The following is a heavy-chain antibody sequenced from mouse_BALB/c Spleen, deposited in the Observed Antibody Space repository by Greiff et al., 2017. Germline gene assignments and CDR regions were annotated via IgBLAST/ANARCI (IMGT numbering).Heavy chain of an antibody. CDR2: IDPANGNT. CDR3: AREGRHYYYAMDY. J-gene: IGHJ4*01. V-gene: IGHV14-3*02. CDR1: GFNIKDTY. D-gene: IGHD2-14*01. Sequence: VQLQQSGAELVKPGASVKLSCTASGFNIKDTYMHWVKQRPEQGLEWIGRIDPANGNTKYDPKFQGKATITADTSSNTAYLQLSSLTSEDTAVYYCAREGRHYYYAMDYWGQGTSVTVSS.